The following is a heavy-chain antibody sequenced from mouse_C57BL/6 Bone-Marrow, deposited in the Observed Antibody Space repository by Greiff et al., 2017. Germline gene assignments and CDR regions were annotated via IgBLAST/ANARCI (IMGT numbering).Heavy chain of an antibody. V-gene: IGHV5-9*01. CDR1: GFTFSSYT. CDR2: ISGGGGNT. J-gene: IGHJ1*03. D-gene: IGHD1-1*01. CDR3: SRQVTTVLATKYFDV. Sequence: EVQGVESGGGLVKPGGSLKLSCAASGFTFSSYTMSWVRQTPEKRLQWVAAISGGGGNTYYPDSVKGRFTISRDNDKNILDLQISSLRSEDTALYYCSRQVTTVLATKYFDVWGTGTTVTVSS.